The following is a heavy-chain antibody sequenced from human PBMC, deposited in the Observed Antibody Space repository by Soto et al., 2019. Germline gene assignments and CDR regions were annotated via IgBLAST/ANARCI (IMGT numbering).Heavy chain of an antibody. CDR2: IYYNGFT. V-gene: IGHV4-39*01. CDR3: ARQSDFCSDSSSLAP. Sequence: SETLSLTCTVSGGSISSRNYYWGWVRQPPGKGLEWIGSIYYNGFTYYNPSLKIRVTISVDTSKNHFSLKVRSVTATDTAVYYCARQSDFCSDSSSLAPWGQGTLVTVSS. J-gene: IGHJ5*02. D-gene: IGHD3-3*01. CDR1: GGSISSRNYY.